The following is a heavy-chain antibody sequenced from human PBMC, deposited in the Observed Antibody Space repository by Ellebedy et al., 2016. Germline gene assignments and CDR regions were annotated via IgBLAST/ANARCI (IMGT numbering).Heavy chain of an antibody. CDR3: ARWNGDWNAFDV. V-gene: IGHV4-59*02. D-gene: IGHD1-1*01. Sequence: SETLSLTCNVSGGSVSSDYWNWIRRPPGKGLEWIGYVFHTGTTNYNPSLKSRVTMSVDTSKSQFSLRLTSVTAADTAVYYCARWNGDWNAFDVWGRGTVVTVSS. J-gene: IGHJ3*01. CDR2: VFHTGTT. CDR1: GGSVSSDY.